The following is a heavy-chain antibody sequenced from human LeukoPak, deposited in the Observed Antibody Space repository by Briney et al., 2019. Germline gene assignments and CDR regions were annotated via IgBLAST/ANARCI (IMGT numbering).Heavy chain of an antibody. CDR3: AKDQDGYYYYYMDV. D-gene: IGHD2-15*01. V-gene: IGHV3-23*01. J-gene: IGHJ6*03. Sequence: GGSLRLSCAASGFTFSSYSMNWVRQAPGKGLEWVSSISDNGGNTYYADSVKGRFTISRDNSKNTLYLQMNSLRAEDTAVYYCAKDQDGYYYYYMDVWGKGTTVTVSS. CDR1: GFTFSSYS. CDR2: ISDNGGNT.